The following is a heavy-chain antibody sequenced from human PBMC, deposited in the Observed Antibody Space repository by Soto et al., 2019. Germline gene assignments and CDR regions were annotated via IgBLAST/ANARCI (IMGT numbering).Heavy chain of an antibody. V-gene: IGHV1-69*08. CDR1: GGTFSSHT. Sequence: QDQLVQSGAEVKKPGSSVKVSCKASGGTFSSHTFSRVRQAPGQGLEWMGRIIPALGTATYAQKFQGRVTITADESATTVYMELNSLRSEDTAVYYCARPDFGDYWYFDLWGRGTLVTVSP. J-gene: IGHJ2*01. D-gene: IGHD4-17*01. CDR2: IIPALGTA. CDR3: ARPDFGDYWYFDL.